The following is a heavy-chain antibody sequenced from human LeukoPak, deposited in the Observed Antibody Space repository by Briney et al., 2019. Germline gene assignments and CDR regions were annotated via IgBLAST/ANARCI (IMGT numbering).Heavy chain of an antibody. J-gene: IGHJ2*01. D-gene: IGHD2-2*01. Sequence: GGSLRLSCAASGFTFSSYEMNRVRQAPGKGLEWVSYISSSGSTIYYADSVKGRFTISRDNAKNSLYLQMNSLRAEDTAVYYCARDMPVTPRFDLWGRGTLVTVSS. V-gene: IGHV3-48*03. CDR2: ISSSGSTI. CDR1: GFTFSSYE. CDR3: ARDMPVTPRFDL.